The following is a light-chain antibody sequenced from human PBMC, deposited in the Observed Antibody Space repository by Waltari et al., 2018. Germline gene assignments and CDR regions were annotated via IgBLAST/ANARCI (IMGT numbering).Light chain of an antibody. CDR3: SSYTSSST. Sequence: QSALTQPASVSGSPGQSITISCTGTSSDIGGHNYVSWYQQHPGKAPKLMIYDVSKRPSGVSHRFSASKSGNTASLTISGLQAEDEADYYCSSYTSSSTFGGGTKLTVL. CDR2: DVS. J-gene: IGLJ2*01. CDR1: SSDIGGHNY. V-gene: IGLV2-14*01.